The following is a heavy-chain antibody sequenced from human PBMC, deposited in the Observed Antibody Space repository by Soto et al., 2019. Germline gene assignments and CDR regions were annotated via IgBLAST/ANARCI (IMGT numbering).Heavy chain of an antibody. V-gene: IGHV3-23*01. Sequence: EVQLLESGGGLVQRGGSLTLSCAASGFIFSDYAMSWVRQAPGKGLEWVSAISGNGADAYYADSVKGRFTFSRDNAKNSLYLQVNSLRAEDTALYYCAKDLRTSWIFGSFDSWGQGTLVTVSS. J-gene: IGHJ4*02. D-gene: IGHD3-3*01. CDR1: GFIFSDYA. CDR3: AKDLRTSWIFGSFDS. CDR2: ISGNGADA.